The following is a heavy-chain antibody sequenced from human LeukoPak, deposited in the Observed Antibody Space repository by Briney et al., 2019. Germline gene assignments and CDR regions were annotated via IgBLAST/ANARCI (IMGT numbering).Heavy chain of an antibody. V-gene: IGHV1-8*01. J-gene: IGHJ4*02. CDR1: GYSFTTYD. D-gene: IGHD3/OR15-3a*01. Sequence: ASVKVSCKASGYSFTTYDINWVRQATGQGLEWMGWMDPNSGNTGYAQKFQGRVTMARNTSISTAYMELSSLRSEDTAVYYCARDWLPIFGLPPRGFDSWGQGTLVAVSS. CDR3: ARDWLPIFGLPPRGFDS. CDR2: MDPNSGNT.